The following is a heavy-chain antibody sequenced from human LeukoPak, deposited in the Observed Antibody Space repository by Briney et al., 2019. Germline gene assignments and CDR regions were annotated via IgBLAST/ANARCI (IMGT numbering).Heavy chain of an antibody. V-gene: IGHV4-59*08. D-gene: IGHD5-18*01. CDR2: IHYTGST. CDR1: GDSISSHF. CDR3: ARGYTSRFWYFDL. J-gene: IGHJ2*01. Sequence: PSETLSLTCTVSGDSISSHFWSWIRQPPGKGLEWIGCIHYTGSTNYNPSLKSRVTISVDTSKNQLSLRLSSVTAADTAVYYCARGYTSRFWYFDLWGRGTLVTVSS.